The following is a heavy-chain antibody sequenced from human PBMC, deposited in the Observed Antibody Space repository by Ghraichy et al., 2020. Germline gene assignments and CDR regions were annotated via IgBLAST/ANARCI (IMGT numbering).Heavy chain of an antibody. CDR3: ARDRNYDSSVSQEGGGMDV. D-gene: IGHD3-22*01. CDR1: GGTFSSYA. V-gene: IGHV1-69*04. CDR2: IIPILGIA. Sequence: SVKVSCKASGGTFSSYAISWVRQAPGQGLEWMGRIIPILGIANYAQKFQGRVTITADKSTSTAYMELSSLRSEDTAVYYCARDRNYDSSVSQEGGGMDVWGQGTTVTVSS. J-gene: IGHJ6*02.